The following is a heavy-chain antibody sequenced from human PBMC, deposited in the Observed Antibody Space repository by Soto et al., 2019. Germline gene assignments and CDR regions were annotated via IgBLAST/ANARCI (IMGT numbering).Heavy chain of an antibody. Sequence: QLQLQESGPGLVKPSETLSLTCTVSGDSISRSSYYWGWIRQPPGMGLEWIGSIYYSGSSYYSPSLKSRVTISVATSKNQISLKLTSVTAADTAVYYCARHTNWNAAFDAFEIWGQGTMVTVSA. CDR1: GDSISRSSYY. V-gene: IGHV4-39*01. J-gene: IGHJ3*02. CDR3: ARHTNWNAAFDAFEI. D-gene: IGHD1-1*01. CDR2: IYYSGSS.